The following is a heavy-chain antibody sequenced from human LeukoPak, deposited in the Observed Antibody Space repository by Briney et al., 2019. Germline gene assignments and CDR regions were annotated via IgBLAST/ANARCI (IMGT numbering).Heavy chain of an antibody. CDR2: IYYSGST. D-gene: IGHD2-2*01. Sequence: SQTLSLTCTVSGGSISSSGYYWTWIRQHPGMGLEWIVYIYYSGSTYYNPSLKSRVTISVDTSKNQFSLKLSSVPATATAVYYCAGDGTSTDAYWGQGTLVTVSS. CDR1: GGSISSSGYY. CDR3: AGDGTSTDAY. V-gene: IGHV4-31*03. J-gene: IGHJ4*02.